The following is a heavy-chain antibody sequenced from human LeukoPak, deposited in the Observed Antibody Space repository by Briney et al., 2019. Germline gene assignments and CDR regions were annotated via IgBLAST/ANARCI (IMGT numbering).Heavy chain of an antibody. CDR1: GGSFSGYY. J-gene: IGHJ4*02. Sequence: SETLSLTCAVYGGSFSGYYWSWIRQPPGKGLEWIGEINHSGSTNYNPSLKSRVTISVDTSKDQFSLKLSSVTAADTAVYYCARVSPSFDYWGQGTLVTVSS. CDR2: INHSGST. CDR3: ARVSPSFDY. V-gene: IGHV4-34*01.